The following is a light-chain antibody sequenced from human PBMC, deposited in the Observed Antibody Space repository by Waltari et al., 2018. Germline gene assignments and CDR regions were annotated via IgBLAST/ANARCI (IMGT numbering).Light chain of an antibody. V-gene: IGLV2-18*02. CDR3: SSYTSSSTYV. J-gene: IGLJ1*01. CDR2: EVI. Sequence: QSALTQPPSVSGSPGQSVTISCTGTNSDVGTSNLVSWYQQPPGTAPKLSIYEVISRPSGVPDRFSGSKSGNTASLTISGLQADDAADYYCSSYTSSSTYVFGTGTKVTVL. CDR1: NSDVGTSNL.